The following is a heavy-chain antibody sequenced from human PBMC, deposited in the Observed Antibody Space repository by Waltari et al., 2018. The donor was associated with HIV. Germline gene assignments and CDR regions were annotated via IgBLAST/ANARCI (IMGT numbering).Heavy chain of an antibody. CDR3: VRSSSGHFDS. CDR1: GFPFIRSW. Sequence: DVYLVESGGGLVQPGGSKRLSWGAAGFPFIRSWMPWVRQAPGKGLEWVANINQDGSEMYYVDSVKGRFIVSRDTIKKSVFLQMNGLRVEDTAIYYCVRSSSGHFDSWGQGALVTVSS. J-gene: IGHJ4*02. D-gene: IGHD3-22*01. V-gene: IGHV3-7*03. CDR2: INQDGSEM.